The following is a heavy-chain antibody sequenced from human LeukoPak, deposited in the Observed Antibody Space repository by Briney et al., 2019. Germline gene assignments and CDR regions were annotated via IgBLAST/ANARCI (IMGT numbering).Heavy chain of an antibody. J-gene: IGHJ6*02. CDR1: GYTFTGYY. CDR3: ARGIWSGYHYYYGMDV. D-gene: IGHD3-3*01. CDR2: INPNSGGT. Sequence: ASVKVSCKASGYTFTGYYMHWVRQAPGQGLEWMGWINPNSGGTNYAQKFQGRVTMTRDTSISTAYMELSRLRSDDTAVYYCARGIWSGYHYYYGMDVWGQGTTVTASS. V-gene: IGHV1-2*02.